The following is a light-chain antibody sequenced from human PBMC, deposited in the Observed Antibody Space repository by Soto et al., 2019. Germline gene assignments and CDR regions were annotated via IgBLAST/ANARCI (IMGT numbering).Light chain of an antibody. V-gene: IGKV1-5*03. J-gene: IGKJ2*01. CDR3: QQSET. Sequence: DIQMTQSPSTLSASVGVRVTITCRASQSISSWLAWYQQKPGKAPKLLIYKASSLESGVPSRFSGSGSGTEFTLTISSLQPDDFATYFCQQSETFGQGTKVDIK. CDR1: QSISSW. CDR2: KAS.